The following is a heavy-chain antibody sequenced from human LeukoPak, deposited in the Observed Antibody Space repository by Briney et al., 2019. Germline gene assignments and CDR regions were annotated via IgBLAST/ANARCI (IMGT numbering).Heavy chain of an antibody. CDR2: ISGDGRDT. V-gene: IGHV3-23*01. J-gene: IGHJ4*02. CDR1: GFSFSSFG. CDR3: ARGARLQPMGEF. D-gene: IGHD4-11*01. Sequence: PGGSLRLSCAATGFSFSSFGMSWVRQAPGRGLQWVSSISGDGRDTFYADSVKGRFTVSRDNSKTTMFLQMNSLRVEDTALYYCARGARLQPMGEFWGQEPWSPSPQ.